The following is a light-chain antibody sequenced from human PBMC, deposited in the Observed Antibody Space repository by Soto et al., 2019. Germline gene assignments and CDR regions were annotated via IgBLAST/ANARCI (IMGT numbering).Light chain of an antibody. CDR2: GAS. Sequence: DIQMTQSPSSLSVSVGDRVTITCRASQSVTTYLNWYQQRSGQAPKLLIYGASSLQSGVPSRFAGSGSGTEFTLTISSLQPEDFATYYCQQSDTTPFTFGGGTKVDIK. CDR3: QQSDTTPFT. J-gene: IGKJ4*01. CDR1: QSVTTY. V-gene: IGKV1-39*01.